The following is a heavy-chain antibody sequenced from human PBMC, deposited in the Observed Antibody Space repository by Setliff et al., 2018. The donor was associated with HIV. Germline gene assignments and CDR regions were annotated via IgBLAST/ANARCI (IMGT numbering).Heavy chain of an antibody. Sequence: GESLKISCAASGFTFSSCWVTWVRQGPGKGLEWVANIKQDGSEKYYVDPVKGRFTISRDNGKDSLYLQMNSLRAEDTAVYYCASSGYNYGGYYMDVWGKGTTVTVSS. CDR3: ASSGYNYGGYYMDV. CDR2: IKQDGSEK. J-gene: IGHJ6*03. V-gene: IGHV3-7*03. CDR1: GFTFSSCW. D-gene: IGHD5-18*01.